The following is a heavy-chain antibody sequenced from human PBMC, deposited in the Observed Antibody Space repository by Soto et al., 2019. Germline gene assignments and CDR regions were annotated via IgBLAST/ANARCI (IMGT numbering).Heavy chain of an antibody. V-gene: IGHV2-5*02. CDR2: IYWDDDK. CDR1: GFSLTSRPMG. Sequence: QITLKESGPTVVEPTETLTLTCSFSGFSLTSRPMGVGWIRQSPGKAPEWLAVIYWDDDKRYNPSLRSRLTITKDTSKKQVVLTMTYMEPPDTATYYCAHRLGGFTRNDAYLDYWGQGTRVTVSS. CDR3: AHRLGGFTRNDAYLDY. J-gene: IGHJ4*02. D-gene: IGHD1-1*01.